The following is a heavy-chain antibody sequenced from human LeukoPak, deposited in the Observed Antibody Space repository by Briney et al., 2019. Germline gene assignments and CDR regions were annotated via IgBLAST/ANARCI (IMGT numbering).Heavy chain of an antibody. CDR2: IRYDGSNK. CDR1: GFTFSSYG. J-gene: IGHJ6*03. CDR3: AKDQGHNFWSGYSSPYYYYYMDV. V-gene: IGHV3-30*02. Sequence: GGSLRLSCAASGFTFSSYGMHWVRQAPGKGLEWVAFIRYDGSNKYYADSVKGRFTISRDNSKNTLYLQMNSLRAEDTAVYYCAKDQGHNFWSGYSSPYYYYYMDVWGKGTTVTVSS. D-gene: IGHD3-3*01.